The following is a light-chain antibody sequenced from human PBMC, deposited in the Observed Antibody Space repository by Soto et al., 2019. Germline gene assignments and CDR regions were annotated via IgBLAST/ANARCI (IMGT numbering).Light chain of an antibody. J-gene: IGKJ1*01. Sequence: EIVLTQSPGTLSLSPGERATLSCRTSQSVSSSYLAWYQQKPGQAPRRLISGASTRATGIPDRFSGSGSGTDFTLTISRLEPEDFAVYYCQQYGTSFWTLGQGTKVEIK. V-gene: IGKV3-20*01. CDR1: QSVSSSY. CDR3: QQYGTSFWT. CDR2: GAS.